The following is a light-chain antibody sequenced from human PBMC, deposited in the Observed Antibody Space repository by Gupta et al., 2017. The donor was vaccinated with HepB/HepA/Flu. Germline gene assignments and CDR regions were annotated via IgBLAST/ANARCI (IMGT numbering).Light chain of an antibody. Sequence: QSVLTQPPSASATPGPRVTISCYGSSSNIGSNYVYWYQQLPGTAPKLLIYGNNQRPSGVPDRFSGSKSGTSASLAISGLRSEDEADYYCAAWDDSLSAYVFGTGTKVTVL. CDR3: AAWDDSLSAYV. J-gene: IGLJ1*01. V-gene: IGLV1-47*01. CDR1: SSNIGSNY. CDR2: GNN.